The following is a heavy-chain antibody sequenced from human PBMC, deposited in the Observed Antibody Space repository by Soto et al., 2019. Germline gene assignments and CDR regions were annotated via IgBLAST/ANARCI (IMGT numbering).Heavy chain of an antibody. CDR2: TYYRSKWYN. Sequence: SQTLSLTCAISGDSVSSNSAAWNWIRQSPSRGLEWLGRTYYRSKWYNDYAVSVKSRITINPDTSKNQFSLQLNSVTPEDTAVYYCARDHIVGVQAASGVGSFYYHGMDVWGQGTTVTVSS. CDR1: GDSVSSNSAA. J-gene: IGHJ6*02. V-gene: IGHV6-1*01. D-gene: IGHD2-2*01. CDR3: ARDHIVGVQAASGVGSFYYHGMDV.